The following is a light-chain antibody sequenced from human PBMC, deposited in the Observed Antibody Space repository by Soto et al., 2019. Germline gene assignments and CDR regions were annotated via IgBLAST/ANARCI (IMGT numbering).Light chain of an antibody. CDR3: QPYNSSVT. J-gene: IGKJ1*01. V-gene: IGKV3-20*01. CDR2: RAS. CDR1: QSVDSTF. Sequence: EIVLTQSPGSLSLSPGQRATLSCRASQSVDSTFFAWYQKKPGQAPRLLIYRASKRDTGVPYRFSGSGSGTDFTLTISRLEHEDLAVYYCQPYNSSVTFGQGTKVEI.